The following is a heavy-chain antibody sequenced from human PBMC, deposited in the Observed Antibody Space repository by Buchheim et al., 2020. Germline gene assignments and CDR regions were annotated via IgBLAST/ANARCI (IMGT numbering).Heavy chain of an antibody. V-gene: IGHV1-3*01. CDR1: GYTFTSYA. CDR2: INAGNGNT. CDR3: AVTVTETHYYYYYGMDV. Sequence: QVQLVQSGAEVKKPGASVKVSCKASGYTFTSYAMHWVRQAPGQRLEWMGWINAGNGNTKYSQKFQGRVTITRDTSASTDYMELSSLRSEDTAVYYCAVTVTETHYYYYYGMDVWGQGTT. J-gene: IGHJ6*02. D-gene: IGHD4-11*01.